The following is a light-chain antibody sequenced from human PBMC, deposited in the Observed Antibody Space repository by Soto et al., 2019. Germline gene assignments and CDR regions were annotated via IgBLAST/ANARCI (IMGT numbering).Light chain of an antibody. Sequence: DIQMTQSPSTLSASVGDRVTITCRASQSISLWLAWYQQKPGKAPNPLIYKASSLESGVPSRFSGSGSGREFTLTISSLQPDDFATYYCQQYNTYPFTFGGGTKVEIK. J-gene: IGKJ4*01. V-gene: IGKV1-5*03. CDR2: KAS. CDR1: QSISLW. CDR3: QQYNTYPFT.